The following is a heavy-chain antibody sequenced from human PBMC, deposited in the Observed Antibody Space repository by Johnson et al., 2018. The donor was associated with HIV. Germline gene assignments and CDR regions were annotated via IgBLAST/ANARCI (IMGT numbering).Heavy chain of an antibody. J-gene: IGHJ3*02. Sequence: QVQLVESGGGVVQPGTSLRLSCAASGFTFSTYAMFWVRQAPGKGLEWVAVISHDGSNKYYADSVKGRFTISRDNAKNSLYLQMNSVRAEDTAVYYCARCGYSNYWDVVDIWGQGTMVIVSS. CDR2: ISHDGSNK. D-gene: IGHD1-26*01. V-gene: IGHV3-30-3*01. CDR3: ARCGYSNYWDVVDI. CDR1: GFTFSTYA.